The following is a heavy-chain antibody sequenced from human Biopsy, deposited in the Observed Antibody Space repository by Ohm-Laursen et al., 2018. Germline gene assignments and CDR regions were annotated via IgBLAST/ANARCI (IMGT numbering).Heavy chain of an antibody. CDR1: GYTFTTYY. V-gene: IGHV1-46*01. CDR2: INPGGNST. CDR3: VLASFDY. J-gene: IGHJ4*02. Sequence: ASVKVSCKTSGYTFTTYYIHWVRQAPGQGLEWMGIINPGGNSTAYTQNFQVRVTMNWDTSTTTVYMELSSLRSEDTAVYYCVLASFDYWGQGTLVTVPS.